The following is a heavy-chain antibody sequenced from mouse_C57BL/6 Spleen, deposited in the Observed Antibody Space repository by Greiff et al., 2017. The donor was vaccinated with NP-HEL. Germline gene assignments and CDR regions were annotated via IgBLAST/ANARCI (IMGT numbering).Heavy chain of an antibody. CDR3: AREGYDYDWFAY. Sequence: QVQLKQPGTELVKPGASVKLSCKASGYTFTSYWMHWVKQRPGQGLEWIGNINPSNGGTNYNEKFKSKATLTVDKSSSTAYMQLSSLTSEDSAVYYCAREGYDYDWFAYWGQGTLVTVSA. D-gene: IGHD2-4*01. CDR1: GYTFTSYW. CDR2: INPSNGGT. V-gene: IGHV1-53*01. J-gene: IGHJ3*01.